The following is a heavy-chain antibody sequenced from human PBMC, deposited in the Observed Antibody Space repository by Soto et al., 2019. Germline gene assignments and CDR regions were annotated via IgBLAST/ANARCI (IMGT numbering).Heavy chain of an antibody. Sequence: QGQVVQSGAEVKKPGASVKVSCKVSGYTLCELSMHWVRQAPGKGLEWMGVFDCEDGETIYAQKFQGRLTIIEDKSRDTAYMELSGLRAEDTAVYYGATTAVTSTGTLDYWGQGTLVAVSS. V-gene: IGHV1-24*01. CDR2: FDCEDGET. D-gene: IGHD6-19*01. CDR1: GYTLCELS. CDR3: ATTAVTSTGTLDY. J-gene: IGHJ4*02.